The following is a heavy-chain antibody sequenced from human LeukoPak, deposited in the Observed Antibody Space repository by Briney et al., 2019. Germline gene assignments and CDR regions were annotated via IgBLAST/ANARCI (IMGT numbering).Heavy chain of an antibody. V-gene: IGHV3-21*01. CDR2: IRSSSSYI. CDR3: ARDMARSGSYFF. CDR1: GYTFSSYS. Sequence: GGSLRLSCAASGYTFSSYSMHWVRQAPGKGLQWVSSIRSSSSYIYYADSVKGRFTISRDNAKNSLYLQMNSLRAEDTAVYYCARDMARSGSYFFGGQGTLVTVSS. J-gene: IGHJ4*02. D-gene: IGHD1-26*01.